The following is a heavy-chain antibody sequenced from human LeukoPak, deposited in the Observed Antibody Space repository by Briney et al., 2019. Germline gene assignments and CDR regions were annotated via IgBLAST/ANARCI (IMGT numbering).Heavy chain of an antibody. V-gene: IGHV1-69*05. CDR2: IIPIFGTA. Sequence: SVKVSCKASGGTFSSYAISWVRQAPGQGLEWMGRIIPIFGTANYAQKFQGRVTITTDESTSTAYMELSSLRSEDTAVYYCAEDRHYGDYGYYYYYYMDVWGKGTTVTVPS. D-gene: IGHD4-17*01. CDR1: GGTFSSYA. J-gene: IGHJ6*03. CDR3: AEDRHYGDYGYYYYYYMDV.